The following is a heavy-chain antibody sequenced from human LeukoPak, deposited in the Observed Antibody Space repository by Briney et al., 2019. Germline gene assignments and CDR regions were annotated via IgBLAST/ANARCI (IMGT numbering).Heavy chain of an antibody. CDR2: ISYDGSNK. CDR3: AKAYCSRTNCYFDY. Sequence: GGSLRLSCAASGFTFSSYGMHSVRQAPGKGLEWVAVISYDGSNKYYADSVKGRFTISRDNSKNTLYLQMNSLRAEDTAVYYCAKAYCSRTNCYFDYWGQGTLVTVSS. D-gene: IGHD2-2*01. J-gene: IGHJ4*02. V-gene: IGHV3-30*18. CDR1: GFTFSSYG.